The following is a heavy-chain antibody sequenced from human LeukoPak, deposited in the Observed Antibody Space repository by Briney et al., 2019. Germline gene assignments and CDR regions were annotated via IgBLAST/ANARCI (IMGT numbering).Heavy chain of an antibody. J-gene: IGHJ1*01. D-gene: IGHD3-22*01. CDR3: AELYYYDSSGYYYEYFQH. V-gene: IGHV1-69*04. Sequence: ASVRVSCKASGGTFSSYAISWVRQAPGQGLEWMASINPIFGIANYAQKFQGRVTITADKSTSTAYMELSSLRSEDTAVYYCAELYYYDSSGYYYEYFQHWGQGTLVTVSS. CDR2: INPIFGIA. CDR1: GGTFSSYA.